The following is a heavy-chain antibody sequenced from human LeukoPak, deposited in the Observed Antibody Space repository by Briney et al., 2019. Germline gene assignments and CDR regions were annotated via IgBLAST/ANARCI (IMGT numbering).Heavy chain of an antibody. CDR1: GYTFTSYD. Sequence: PGASVKVSCKTSGYTFTSYDINWVRQATGQGLEWMGWMNPNSGNTGYAQKFQGRVTMTRNTSISTAYMELSSLRSEDTAVYYCARRRAKRVVRGGYYYMDVWGKGTTVTVSS. D-gene: IGHD3-10*01. CDR2: MNPNSGNT. J-gene: IGHJ6*03. CDR3: ARRRAKRVVRGGYYYMDV. V-gene: IGHV1-8*01.